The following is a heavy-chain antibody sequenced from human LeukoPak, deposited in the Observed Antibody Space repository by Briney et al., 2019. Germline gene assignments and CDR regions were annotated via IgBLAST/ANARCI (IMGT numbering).Heavy chain of an antibody. V-gene: IGHV3-15*01. D-gene: IGHD3-3*01. Sequence: PGGSLRLSCAASGFTFSNAWMSWVRQAPGKGLEWVGRIKSKTDGGTTDYAAPVKGRFTISRDDSKNTLYLQMNSLKTEDTAVYYCTTGRYDFWSGYSLDIWGQGTMVTVSS. CDR1: GFTFSNAW. CDR2: IKSKTDGGTT. J-gene: IGHJ3*02. CDR3: TTGRYDFWSGYSLDI.